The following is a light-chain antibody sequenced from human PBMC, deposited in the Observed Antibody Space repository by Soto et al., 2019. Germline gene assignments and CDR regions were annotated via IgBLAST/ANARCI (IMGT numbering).Light chain of an antibody. Sequence: DIQMTQSPSTLSGSVGDRVTITCRASQTISSWLAWYQQKPGKAPKLLIYKAATLKSGVPSRFSGSGSGTEITLTTTSLHTDEFAAYYYQHYNSYSEAFGQATKVDLK. CDR2: KAA. J-gene: IGKJ1*01. CDR3: QHYNSYSEA. V-gene: IGKV1-5*03. CDR1: QTISSW.